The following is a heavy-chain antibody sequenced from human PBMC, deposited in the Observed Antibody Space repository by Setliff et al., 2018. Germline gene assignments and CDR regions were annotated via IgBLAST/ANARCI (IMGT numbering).Heavy chain of an antibody. V-gene: IGHV3-49*04. Sequence: GGSLRLSCTASGFTFGDYAMSWVRQAPGKGLEWVGFIRSKADGGTADFAAPVKGRFTISRDDSKNTMSLQMNSLKTEDTAVYFCATRLGDFWGQGTLVTVSS. CDR2: IRSKADGGTA. CDR3: ATRLGDF. D-gene: IGHD1-1*01. J-gene: IGHJ4*02. CDR1: GFTFGDYA.